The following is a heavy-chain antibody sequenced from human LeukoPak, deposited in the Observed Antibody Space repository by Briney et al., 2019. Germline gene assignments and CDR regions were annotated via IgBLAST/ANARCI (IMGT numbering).Heavy chain of an antibody. CDR2: ISSSSSYI. J-gene: IGHJ3*02. D-gene: IGHD6-19*01. CDR1: GFTFSSYG. V-gene: IGHV3-21*01. CDR3: ARASYSSTGAFDI. Sequence: GGSLRLSCAASGFTFSSYGMNWVRQAPGKGLEWVSSISSSSSYIYYADSVKGRFTISRDNAKNSLYLQMNSLRAEDTAVYYCARASYSSTGAFDIWGQGTMVTVSS.